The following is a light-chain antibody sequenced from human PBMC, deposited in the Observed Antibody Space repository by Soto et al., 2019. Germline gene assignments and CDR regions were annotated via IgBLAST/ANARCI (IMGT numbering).Light chain of an antibody. CDR1: QSVSSN. V-gene: IGKV3-15*01. CDR2: GAS. CDR3: QQYNNWPPTWT. Sequence: EIVMTQSPATLSVSPGERATLSCRASQSVSSNLAWYQQKPGQAPRLLIYGASTRATGTPARFSGSGSRTEFTLTISSLQSEDFAVYYCQQYNNWPPTWTFGQGTKVEIK. J-gene: IGKJ1*01.